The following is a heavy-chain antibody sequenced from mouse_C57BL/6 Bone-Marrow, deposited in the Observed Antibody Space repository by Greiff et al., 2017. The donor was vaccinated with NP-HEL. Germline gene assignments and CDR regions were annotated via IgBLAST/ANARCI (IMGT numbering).Heavy chain of an antibody. CDR3: AYYDYDGGPSYAMDY. J-gene: IGHJ4*01. V-gene: IGHV1-77*01. D-gene: IGHD2-4*01. CDR2: IGPGSGST. Sequence: VQLQQSGAELVKPGASVKISCKASGYTFTDYYINWVKQRPGQGLEWIGKIGPGSGSTYYNEKFKGKATLTADKSSSTAYMQLSSLTSEDSAVYFCAYYDYDGGPSYAMDYWGQGTSVTVSS. CDR1: GYTFTDYY.